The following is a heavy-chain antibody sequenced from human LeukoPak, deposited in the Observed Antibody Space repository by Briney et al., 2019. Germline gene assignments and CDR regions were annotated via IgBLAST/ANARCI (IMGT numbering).Heavy chain of an antibody. CDR2: IIPILGIA. J-gene: IGHJ4*02. CDR1: GGTFSSYA. Sequence: SVKVSCKASGGTFSSYAISWVRQAPGQGLEWMGRIIPILGIANYAQKFQGRVTITADKSTSTAYMELSSLRSEDTAVYYCARGATVTRVGYWGQGTLVTVSS. D-gene: IGHD4-17*01. V-gene: IGHV1-69*04. CDR3: ARGATVTRVGY.